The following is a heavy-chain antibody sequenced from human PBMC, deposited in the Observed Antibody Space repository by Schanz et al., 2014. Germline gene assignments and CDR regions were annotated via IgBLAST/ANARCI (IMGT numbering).Heavy chain of an antibody. D-gene: IGHD2-8*01. J-gene: IGHJ5*01. CDR3: AKWEDIVPEPEPMRGWFDS. CDR2: ISARGEVS. CDR1: GFIFSNSW. Sequence: EVQLLESGGGLVQPGGSLRLSCAASGFIFSNSWMSWVRQAPGKGLEWVSVISARGEVSKYSDSVKGRFIVSRDNSRATLFLQMDSLRAADTAFYYCAKWEDIVPEPEPMRGWFDSWGQGILVTVSS. V-gene: IGHV3-23*01.